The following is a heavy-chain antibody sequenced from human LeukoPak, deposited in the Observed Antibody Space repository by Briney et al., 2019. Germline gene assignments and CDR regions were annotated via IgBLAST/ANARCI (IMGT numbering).Heavy chain of an antibody. D-gene: IGHD3-10*01. CDR1: GESFSGYY. Sequence: SETLSLTCAVYGESFSGYYWNWIRQPPGKGLEWIGEINHSGSTNYNPSLKSRVTISVDTSKNQFSLKLSSVTAADTAVYYCARGGYGSGWDYMDVWGKGTTVTVSS. CDR3: ARGGYGSGWDYMDV. J-gene: IGHJ6*03. CDR2: INHSGST. V-gene: IGHV4-34*01.